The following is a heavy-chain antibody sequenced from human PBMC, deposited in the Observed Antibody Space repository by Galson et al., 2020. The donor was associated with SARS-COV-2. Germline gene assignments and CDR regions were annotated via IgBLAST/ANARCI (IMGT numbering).Heavy chain of an antibody. J-gene: IGHJ4*02. Sequence: GESLKISCAASGFTFSSYGMHWVRQAPGKGLEWVAVIWSDGSNKYYADSVRGRFTISRDNSKNTLYLQMNSLRAEDTALYYCAKDYYVSGRLVDYWGQGTLVTVSS. V-gene: IGHV3-33*06. CDR3: AKDYYVSGRLVDY. CDR2: IWSDGSNK. D-gene: IGHD3-10*01. CDR1: GFTFSSYG.